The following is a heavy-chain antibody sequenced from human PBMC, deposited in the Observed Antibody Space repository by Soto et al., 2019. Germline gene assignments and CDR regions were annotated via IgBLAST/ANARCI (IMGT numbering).Heavy chain of an antibody. CDR2: ISYDGSNK. CDR1: GFTFSSYA. Sequence: QVQLVESGGGVVQPGRPLRLSCAASGFTFSSYAMHWVRQAPGKGLEWVAVISYDGSNKYYADSVKGRFTISRDNSKNTLYLQMNSLRAEDTAVYYCARGSPAIYGDYKASYYYGMDVWGQGTTVTVSS. V-gene: IGHV3-30-3*01. D-gene: IGHD4-17*01. CDR3: ARGSPAIYGDYKASYYYGMDV. J-gene: IGHJ6*02.